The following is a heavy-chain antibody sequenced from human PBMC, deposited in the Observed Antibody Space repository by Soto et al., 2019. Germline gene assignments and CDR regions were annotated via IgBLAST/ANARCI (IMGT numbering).Heavy chain of an antibody. V-gene: IGHV1-69*12. CDR1: GGTFSSYA. J-gene: IGHJ6*02. Sequence: QVQLVQSGAEVKKPGSSVKVSCKASGGTFSSYAISWVRQAPGQGLEWMGGIIPIFGTANYAQKFQGRVTITADESTSTAYMELSSLRSEDTAVYYCAREPVRIVGARHYCYYGMDVWGQGTTVTVSS. CDR3: AREPVRIVGARHYCYYGMDV. CDR2: IIPIFGTA. D-gene: IGHD1-26*01.